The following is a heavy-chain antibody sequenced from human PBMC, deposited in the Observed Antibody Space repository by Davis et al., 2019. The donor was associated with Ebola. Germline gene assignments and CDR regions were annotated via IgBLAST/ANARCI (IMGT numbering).Heavy chain of an antibody. CDR3: ARDYGDYYYGMDV. Sequence: HTAGSLRLSCAASGFSFSSYWMHWVRQAPGKGLVWVSRINSDGSSTSYADSVKGRFTISRDNSKNTLYLQMNSLRAEDTAVYYCARDYGDYYYGMDVWGQGTTVTVSS. CDR1: GFSFSSYW. J-gene: IGHJ6*02. V-gene: IGHV3-74*01. D-gene: IGHD4-17*01. CDR2: INSDGSST.